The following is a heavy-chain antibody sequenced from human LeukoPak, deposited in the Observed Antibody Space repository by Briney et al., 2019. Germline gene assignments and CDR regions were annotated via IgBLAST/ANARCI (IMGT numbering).Heavy chain of an antibody. V-gene: IGHV3-23*01. D-gene: IGHD6-19*01. CDR1: GFTFSSYA. CDR2: ISGSGGST. Sequence: PGGSLRLSCAASGFTFSSYAMSWVRQAPGKGLEWVSAISGSGGSTYYADSVKGRFTISRDNSKSTPYLQMNSLRAEDTAVYYCAKDRWQWLVLFDYWGQGTLVTVSS. J-gene: IGHJ4*02. CDR3: AKDRWQWLVLFDY.